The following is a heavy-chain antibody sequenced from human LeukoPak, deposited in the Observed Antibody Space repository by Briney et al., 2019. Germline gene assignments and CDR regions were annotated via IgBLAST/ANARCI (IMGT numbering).Heavy chain of an antibody. CDR2: INPNSGGT. CDR1: GYTFTGYY. D-gene: IGHD3-9*01. J-gene: IGHJ4*02. CDR3: ARGDYDILTGYYTRLPYYFDY. V-gene: IGHV1-2*02. Sequence: GASVKVSCKASGYTFTGYYMHWVQQAPGQGLEWMGWINPNSGGTNYAQKVQGRVTMTRDTSISTAYMELSRLRSDDTAVYYCARGDYDILTGYYTRLPYYFDYWGQGTLVTVSS.